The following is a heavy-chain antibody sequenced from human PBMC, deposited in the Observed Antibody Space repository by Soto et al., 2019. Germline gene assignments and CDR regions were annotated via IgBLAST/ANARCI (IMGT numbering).Heavy chain of an antibody. Sequence: PGGSLRLSCAASGFSFSIYWMHWVRQAPGKGLVWVSRINTDGSSTTYADSVKGRFTISRDNAENTLYLQMNSLRAEDTAVYYCTRDRFWSGLDYYGMDVWGQGTTVTVSS. CDR2: INTDGSST. V-gene: IGHV3-74*01. CDR1: GFSFSIYW. CDR3: TRDRFWSGLDYYGMDV. D-gene: IGHD3-3*01. J-gene: IGHJ6*02.